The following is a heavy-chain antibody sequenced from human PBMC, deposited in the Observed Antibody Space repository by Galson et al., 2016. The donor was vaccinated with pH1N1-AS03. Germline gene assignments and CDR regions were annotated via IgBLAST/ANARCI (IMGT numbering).Heavy chain of an antibody. CDR3: AKGAVAVDGLRPLPDHFES. CDR1: GDSMTSGNSY. J-gene: IGHJ4*01. V-gene: IGHV4-31*01. Sequence: LSLTCTVSGDSMTSGNSYWSWIRQHPGRGLEWIGYIFCNGQSEFNPALKTSASMSVDLSKSQFFLRLASVTAADTALYFCAKGAVAVDGLRPLPDHFESWGHGISVTVS. CDR2: IFCNGQS. D-gene: IGHD4-23*01.